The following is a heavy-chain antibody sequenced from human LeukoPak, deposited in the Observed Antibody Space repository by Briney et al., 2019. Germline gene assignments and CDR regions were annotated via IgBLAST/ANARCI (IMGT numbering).Heavy chain of an antibody. V-gene: IGHV4-4*07. CDR3: TRGSIAYYYMDV. CDR1: GGSISSYY. CDR2: IYTSGST. J-gene: IGHJ6*03. Sequence: SETLSLTCTVSGGSISSYYWSWVRQPAGKGLEWIGHIYTSGSTNNYNPSLKSRVTMSVDTSKNQFSLMMSSVTAADTAVYYCTRGSIAYYYMDVWGKGTTVTISS. D-gene: IGHD3-22*01.